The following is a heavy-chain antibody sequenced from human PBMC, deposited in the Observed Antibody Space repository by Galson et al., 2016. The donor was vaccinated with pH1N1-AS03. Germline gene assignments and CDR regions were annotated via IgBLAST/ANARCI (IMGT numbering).Heavy chain of an antibody. V-gene: IGHV3-23*01. CDR2: ISASGGST. CDR1: GFTFTTCA. J-gene: IGHJ5*02. CDR3: AKDLTAVAGKWFDWFDP. Sequence: SLRLSCAASGFTFTTCAMTWVRQAPGKGLEWVSTISASGGSTFYADSVKGRFTISRVNSKYTLYLQMNSLRAEDAAVYYCAKDLTAVAGKWFDWFDPWGQGTLVTVSS. D-gene: IGHD6-19*01.